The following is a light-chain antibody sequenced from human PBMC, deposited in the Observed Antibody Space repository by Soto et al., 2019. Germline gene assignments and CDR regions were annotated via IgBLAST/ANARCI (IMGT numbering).Light chain of an antibody. Sequence: EIVLTESPGTLSLSPGERATLSCRASQSISSTYLTWYHQKPVQAPRLLIYDASRRATGIPDRFSGSGSGTDFTLTISSLEPEDFAVYYCQQRSNWPPDFGQGTRLEIK. V-gene: IGKV3D-20*02. CDR1: QSISSTY. CDR2: DAS. J-gene: IGKJ5*01. CDR3: QQRSNWPPD.